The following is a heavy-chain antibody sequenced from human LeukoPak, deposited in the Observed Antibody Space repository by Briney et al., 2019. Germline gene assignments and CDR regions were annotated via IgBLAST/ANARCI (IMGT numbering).Heavy chain of an antibody. V-gene: IGHV1-2*02. Sequence: ASVTVSCKATGYTFTGYYMHWVRQAPGQGLEWMGLINPNIGGTNYAQKFQDRVTMTRHTPINTAYMELNRLRSDDTAVYYCARERIAAAGFEPWGEGALVADSS. J-gene: IGHJ5*02. D-gene: IGHD6-13*01. CDR3: ARERIAAAGFEP. CDR2: INPNIGGT. CDR1: GYTFTGYY.